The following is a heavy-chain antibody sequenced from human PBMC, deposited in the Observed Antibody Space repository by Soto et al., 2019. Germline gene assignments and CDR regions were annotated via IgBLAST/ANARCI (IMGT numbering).Heavy chain of an antibody. CDR1: GFTFRSYV. CDR3: ARWGTTGGLDV. D-gene: IGHD3-16*01. J-gene: IGHJ4*02. V-gene: IGHV3-30*03. CDR2: TSYDGSNN. Sequence: QVQLVESGGGVVQPGTSLSLSCVVSGFTFRSYVIHCVRQAPGKGLEWVALTSYDGSNNFYGDSVKGRFTISRHNSRNTVELQMDSLRFEDTALYYCARWGTTGGLDVWGQGTLVSVSS.